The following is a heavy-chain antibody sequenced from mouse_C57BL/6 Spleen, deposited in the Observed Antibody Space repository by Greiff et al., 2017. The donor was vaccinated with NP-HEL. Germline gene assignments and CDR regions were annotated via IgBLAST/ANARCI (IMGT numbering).Heavy chain of an antibody. CDR1: GYTFTSYW. V-gene: IGHV1-69*01. J-gene: IGHJ4*01. Sequence: VQLQQPGAELVMPGASVKLSCKASGYTFTSYWMHWVKQRPGQGLEWIGEIDPSDSYTNYNQKFKGKSTLTVDKSSSTAYMQLSSLTSEDSAVYYCARSGGLALSAMDYWGQGTSVTVSS. CDR2: IDPSDSYT. CDR3: ARSGGLALSAMDY. D-gene: IGHD2-3*01.